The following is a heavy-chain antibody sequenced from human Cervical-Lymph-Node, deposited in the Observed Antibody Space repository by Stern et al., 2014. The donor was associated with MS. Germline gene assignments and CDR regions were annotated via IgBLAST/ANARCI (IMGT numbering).Heavy chain of an antibody. CDR1: GYNLTTFA. Sequence: QDQLVQSGSELKKPGASVKVSCKASGYNLTTFAINWVRQAPGQGLEWMGWIHTKTGNPTFAQGFTGRFVFSLDASINTAYLQIISLKAEDSAVYYCATWGAGSSPPLFYWGQGTLVTVSS. CDR3: ATWGAGSSPPLFY. CDR2: IHTKTGNP. D-gene: IGHD6-6*01. J-gene: IGHJ4*02. V-gene: IGHV7-4-1*02.